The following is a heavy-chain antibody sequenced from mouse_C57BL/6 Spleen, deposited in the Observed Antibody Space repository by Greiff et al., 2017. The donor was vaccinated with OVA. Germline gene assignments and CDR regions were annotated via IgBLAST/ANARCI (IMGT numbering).Heavy chain of an antibody. D-gene: IGHD1-1*01. CDR1: GFTFTDYY. J-gene: IGHJ2*01. CDR3: ARSWSSYRFDY. V-gene: IGHV7-3*01. CDR2: IRNKANGYTT. Sequence: DVQLVEPGGGLVQPGGSLSLSCAASGFTFTDYYMSWVRQPPGKALEWLGFIRNKANGYTTEYSASVKGRFTISRDNSQSILYLRMNALRAEDSATYYCARSWSSYRFDYWGQGTTLTVSS.